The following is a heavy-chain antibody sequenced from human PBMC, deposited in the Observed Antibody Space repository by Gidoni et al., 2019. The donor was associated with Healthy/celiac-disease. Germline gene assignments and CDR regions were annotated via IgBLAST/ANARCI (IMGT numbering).Heavy chain of an antibody. Sequence: EVQLLESGGGLVQPGGSLRLSCAASGFPFSSYAMSWVPQAPGKGLEWVSAICGSGGSTYYADSVKGRFTISRDNSKNTLYLQMNSLRAEDTAVYYCAKDMGYSYGSFDYWGQGTLVTVSS. CDR3: AKDMGYSYGSFDY. CDR2: ICGSGGST. J-gene: IGHJ4*02. V-gene: IGHV3-23*01. CDR1: GFPFSSYA. D-gene: IGHD5-18*01.